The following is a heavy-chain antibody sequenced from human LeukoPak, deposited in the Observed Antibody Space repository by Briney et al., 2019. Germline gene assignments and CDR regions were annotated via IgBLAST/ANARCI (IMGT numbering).Heavy chain of an antibody. Sequence: GGSLRLSCAASGFTFDDFARHWARQARGKGLEGSSLFSWDGGSTYYADSVKGRFTISRDNSKNSLYLQMNSLRAEDTALYYCAKEGAVAGRGKNYFDYWGQGTLVTVSS. V-gene: IGHV3-43D*03. CDR2: FSWDGGST. D-gene: IGHD6-19*01. CDR1: GFTFDDFA. CDR3: AKEGAVAGRGKNYFDY. J-gene: IGHJ4*02.